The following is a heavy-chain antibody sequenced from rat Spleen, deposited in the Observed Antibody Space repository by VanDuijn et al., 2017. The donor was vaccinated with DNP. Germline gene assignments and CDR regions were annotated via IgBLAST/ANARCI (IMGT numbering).Heavy chain of an antibody. D-gene: IGHD1-11*01. CDR1: GFNFNDHW. CDR2: INKDSNTI. V-gene: IGHV4-2*01. CDR3: AKGPNYGGYSDYFDY. Sequence: EVQLVESGGGLVQPGRSLKLSCAASGFNFNDHWMGWVRQAPGKGLEWIGQINKDSNTINYTPSLEDKFNISRDNAQNTLLLQMNKLGSEDTAIYYCAKGPNYGGYSDYFDYWGQGVMVTVSS. J-gene: IGHJ2*01.